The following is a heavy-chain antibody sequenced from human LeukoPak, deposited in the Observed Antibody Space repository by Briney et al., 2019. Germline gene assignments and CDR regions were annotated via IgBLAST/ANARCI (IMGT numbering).Heavy chain of an antibody. D-gene: IGHD5-24*01. V-gene: IGHV3-23*01. CDR2: ISGSGGST. CDR3: AKSGGMATMKVSFDY. J-gene: IGHJ4*02. CDR1: GFTFSSYA. Sequence: GASLRLSCAASGFTFSSYAMSWVRQAPGKRLEWVSAISGSGGSTYYADSVKGRFTISRDNSKNALYLQMNSLRAEDTAVYYCAKSGGMATMKVSFDYWGQGTRVTVSS.